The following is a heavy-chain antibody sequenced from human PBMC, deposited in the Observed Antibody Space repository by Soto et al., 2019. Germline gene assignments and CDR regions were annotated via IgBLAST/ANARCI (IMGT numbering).Heavy chain of an antibody. CDR2: INHSGST. J-gene: IGHJ4*02. CDR1: GGSFSGYY. Sequence: QVQLQQWGAGLLKPSETLFLTCAAYGGSFSGYYWSWIRQPPGTGLEWIGEINHSGSTNYNPSLKSRITISVDTSKNQFLLKRSSVTAADTAVYYWARESGDYGVIDYWGQGTLVTVSS. V-gene: IGHV4-34*01. CDR3: ARESGDYGVIDY. D-gene: IGHD4-17*01.